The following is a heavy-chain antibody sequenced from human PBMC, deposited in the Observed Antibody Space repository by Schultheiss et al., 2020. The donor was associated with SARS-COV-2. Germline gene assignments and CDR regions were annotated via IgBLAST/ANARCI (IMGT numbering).Heavy chain of an antibody. CDR2: IYYSGST. CDR1: GGSFSGYY. Sequence: SETLSLTCAVYGGSFSGYYWSWIRQHPGKGLEWIGYIYYSGSTNYNPSLKSRVTISVDTSKNQFSLKLSSVTAADTAVYYCARHARVYYDVWSGDKKYYFDYWGQGTLVTVSS. CDR3: ARHARVYYDVWSGDKKYYFDY. D-gene: IGHD3-3*01. V-gene: IGHV4-59*08. J-gene: IGHJ4*02.